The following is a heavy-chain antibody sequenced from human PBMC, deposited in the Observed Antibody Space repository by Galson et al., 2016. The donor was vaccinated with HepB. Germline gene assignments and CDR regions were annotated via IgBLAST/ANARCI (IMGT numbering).Heavy chain of an antibody. J-gene: IGHJ4*02. CDR3: AREGIYYYDSTVYSPFDY. D-gene: IGHD3-22*01. Sequence: CKASGYTFTDYYMHWVRQAPGQGLEWMGWINPNTGGTNYAQKFQGRVTMTRDTSISTAYMELSRLRSDDTAVYYCAREGIYYYDSTVYSPFDYWGQGTLFTVSS. CDR1: GYTFTDYY. V-gene: IGHV1-2*02. CDR2: INPNTGGT.